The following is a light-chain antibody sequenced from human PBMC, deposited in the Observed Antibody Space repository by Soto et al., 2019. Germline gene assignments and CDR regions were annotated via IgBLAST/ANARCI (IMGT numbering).Light chain of an antibody. V-gene: IGKV3D-20*02. J-gene: IGKJ4*01. CDR3: QQRSSWPLT. CDR2: DAS. CDR1: QSVRSIY. Sequence: EIVLTQSPGTLSLSPGERGTLSCRASQSVRSIYLAWYQQKPGQAPRLLIYDASNRATGIPVRFSGSGSGTDFTLTISSLEPEDFAVYYCQQRSSWPLTFGGGTRWIS.